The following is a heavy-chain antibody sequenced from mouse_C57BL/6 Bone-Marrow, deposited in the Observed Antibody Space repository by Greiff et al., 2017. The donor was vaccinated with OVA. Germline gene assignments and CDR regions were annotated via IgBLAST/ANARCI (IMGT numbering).Heavy chain of an antibody. J-gene: IGHJ2*01. CDR2: IHPNSGST. CDR3: AREGRRLLHYFDY. D-gene: IGHD2-3*01. CDR1: GYTFTSYW. V-gene: IGHV1-64*01. Sequence: QVQLQQPGAELVKPGASVKLSCKASGYTFTSYWMHWVKQRPGQGLEWIGMIHPNSGSTNYNEKFKSKATLTVDTSSSTAYMQLSSLTSEDSAVYYCAREGRRLLHYFDYWGQGTTLTVSS.